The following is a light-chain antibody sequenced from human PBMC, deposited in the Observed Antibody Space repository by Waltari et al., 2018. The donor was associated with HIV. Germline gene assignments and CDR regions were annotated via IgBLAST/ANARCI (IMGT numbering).Light chain of an antibody. V-gene: IGKV3-11*01. CDR2: DGS. CDR1: QNIWRY. J-gene: IGKJ2*01. Sequence: EVVLTQSPATLSLSPGERVTLSCRASQNIWRYLAWYQQKPGQAPRLLIYDGSSRATGIPARFSGSGSGTDFTLTISSLEPEDFAVYYCQQRTNWHTFGQGTKLEI. CDR3: QQRTNWHT.